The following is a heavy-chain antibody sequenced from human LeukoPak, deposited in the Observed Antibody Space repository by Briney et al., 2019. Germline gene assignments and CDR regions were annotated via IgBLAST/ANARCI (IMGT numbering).Heavy chain of an antibody. CDR1: GGSFSGYY. D-gene: IGHD3-22*01. CDR3: ARVFSDSSGYYWLGDY. J-gene: IGHJ4*02. CDR2: INHSGNT. Sequence: PSETLSLTCAVYGGSFSGYYWSWIRQPPGKGLEWIGEINHSGNTNYNPSLKSRVTISVDTSRNQFSLKLTSVTAADTAVYYCARVFSDSSGYYWLGDYWGQGTLVTVSS. V-gene: IGHV4-34*01.